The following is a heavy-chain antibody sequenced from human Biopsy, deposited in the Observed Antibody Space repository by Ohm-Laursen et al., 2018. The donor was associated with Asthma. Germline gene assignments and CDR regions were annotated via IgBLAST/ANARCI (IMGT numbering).Heavy chain of an antibody. V-gene: IGHV4-30-2*06. D-gene: IGHD2-21*02. CDR1: GDSIGRGDDS. CDR2: IYRNGAT. Sequence: SLSLTCAVSGDSIGRGDDSWTWIRQSPGVGLEWIGYIYRNGATYYNPPLKNRVTISIDRSKNQFSLRLRSVTAADTAVYYCARGWNCGGDCYSLDSWGQGTLVTVSS. J-gene: IGHJ4*02. CDR3: ARGWNCGGDCYSLDS.